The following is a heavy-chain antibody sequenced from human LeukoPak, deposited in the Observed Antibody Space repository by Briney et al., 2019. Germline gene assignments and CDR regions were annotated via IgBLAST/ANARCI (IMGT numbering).Heavy chain of an antibody. CDR1: GFTFSSYA. Sequence: PGGSLRLSCAASGFTFSSYAMHWVRQAPGKGLEYVSAISSNGGSTYYANSMKGRFTISRDNSKNTLYLQMGSLRAEDMAVYYCARAQSGSYLGNWFDPWGQGTLVTASS. V-gene: IGHV3-64*01. D-gene: IGHD1-26*01. CDR2: ISSNGGST. J-gene: IGHJ5*02. CDR3: ARAQSGSYLGNWFDP.